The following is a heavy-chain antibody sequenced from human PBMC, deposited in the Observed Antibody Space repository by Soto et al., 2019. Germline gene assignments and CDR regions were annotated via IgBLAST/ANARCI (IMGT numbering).Heavy chain of an antibody. Sequence: VQLLESGGGLIQPGGSLRLSCAASGFTFSYGIHWLRQAPGKGLEWVAYISYDSSNKFYGDSVKGRFTISRDNSKNTQFLQMNSLRAEDTAVYYCAKLVIGYCSGNTCDDYWGQGTLVAASS. CDR1: GFTFSYG. V-gene: IGHV3-30*18. CDR2: ISYDSSNK. D-gene: IGHD2-15*01. J-gene: IGHJ4*02. CDR3: AKLVIGYCSGNTCDDY.